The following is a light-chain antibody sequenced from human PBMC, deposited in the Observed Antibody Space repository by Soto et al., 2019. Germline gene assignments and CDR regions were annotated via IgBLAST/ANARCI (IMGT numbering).Light chain of an antibody. Sequence: IVMTQSPATLSLSPGERATLSWRASQSVSRYLAWYQQKPGQAPRLLIYDASSRATGIPDRFSGSGSGTDFTLTISRLEPEDFAVYYCQQYGSSPRTFGQGTKVDIK. CDR2: DAS. CDR3: QQYGSSPRT. J-gene: IGKJ1*01. CDR1: QSVSRY. V-gene: IGKV3-20*01.